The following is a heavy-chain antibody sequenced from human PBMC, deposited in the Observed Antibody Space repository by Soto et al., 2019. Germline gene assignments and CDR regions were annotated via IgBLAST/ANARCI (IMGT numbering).Heavy chain of an antibody. J-gene: IGHJ6*02. CDR2: IWYDGSNK. V-gene: IGHV3-33*01. CDR1: GFTFSSYG. Sequence: GVSLRLSCAASGFTFSSYGMHWVRQAPGKGLEWVAVIWYDGSNKCYADSVKGRFTISRDNSKNTLYLQMNSLRAEDTAVYYCARHKKYSSMAGYYGMDVWGQGTTVTVS. D-gene: IGHD6-13*01. CDR3: ARHKKYSSMAGYYGMDV.